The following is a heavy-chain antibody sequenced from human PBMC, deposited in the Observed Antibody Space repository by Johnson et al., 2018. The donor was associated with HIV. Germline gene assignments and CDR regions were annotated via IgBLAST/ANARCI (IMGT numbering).Heavy chain of an antibody. V-gene: IGHV3-30-3*01. J-gene: IGHJ3*02. CDR1: GFTFSSYA. CDR2: ISYDGSNK. CDR3: ARDATYYYDSSGYHDAFDI. Sequence: QVQLVESGGGVAQPGRSLRLSCAASGFTFSSYAMHWVRQAPGKGLEWVAVISYDGSNKYYADSVKGRFTISRDNSKNTLYLQMNSLRAEDTAVYYCARDATYYYDSSGYHDAFDIWGQGTMVTVSS. D-gene: IGHD3-22*01.